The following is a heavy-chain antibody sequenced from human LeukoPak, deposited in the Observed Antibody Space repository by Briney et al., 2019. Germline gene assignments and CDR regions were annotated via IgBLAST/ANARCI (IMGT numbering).Heavy chain of an antibody. D-gene: IGHD2/OR15-2a*01. CDR1: GGSMSTYY. CDR2: IYYSGST. Sequence: PSETLSLTCTVSGGSMSTYYWGWIRQPPGKGLEWIGSIYYSGSTYYDPSLKSRVTISVDTSKNQFSLKLSSVTAADTAVYYCARLTIYASGEDSWGQGTLVTVSS. CDR3: ARLTIYASGEDS. J-gene: IGHJ4*02. V-gene: IGHV4-39*01.